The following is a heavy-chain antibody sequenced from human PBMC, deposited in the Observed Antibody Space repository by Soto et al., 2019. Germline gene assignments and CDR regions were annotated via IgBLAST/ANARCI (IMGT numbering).Heavy chain of an antibody. Sequence: ASVKVSCKASGYTFTSYGISWVRPAPGQGLEWMGWISAYNGNTNYAQKLQGRVTMTTDTSTSTAYMELRSLRSDDTAVYYCARSLVATIAVDYWGQGTLVTVSS. CDR3: ARSLVATIAVDY. J-gene: IGHJ4*02. V-gene: IGHV1-18*01. CDR2: ISAYNGNT. CDR1: GYTFTSYG. D-gene: IGHD5-12*01.